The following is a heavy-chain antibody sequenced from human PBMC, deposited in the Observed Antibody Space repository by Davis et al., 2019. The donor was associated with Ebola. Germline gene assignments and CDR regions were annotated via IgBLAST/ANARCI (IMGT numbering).Heavy chain of an antibody. D-gene: IGHD6-6*01. CDR3: AKSIAARYYYYGMDV. J-gene: IGHJ6*02. Sequence: SETLSLTCTVSGGSISSFYWSWIRQPPGKGLEWIGYIYYSGSTNYNPSLKSRVTISVDTSKNQFSLKLSSVTAADTAVYYCAKSIAARYYYYGMDVWGQGTTVTVSS. CDR2: IYYSGST. CDR1: GGSISSFY. V-gene: IGHV4-59*01.